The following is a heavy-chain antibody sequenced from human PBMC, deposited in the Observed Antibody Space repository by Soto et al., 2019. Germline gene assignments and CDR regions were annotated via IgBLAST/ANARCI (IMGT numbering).Heavy chain of an antibody. CDR1: GFTVSSNY. J-gene: IGHJ4*02. CDR2: IYSGGST. V-gene: IGHV3-66*01. CDR3: ARDGGSGWYPESLDY. D-gene: IGHD6-19*01. Sequence: GGSLRLSCAASGFTVSSNYMSWVRQAPGKGLEWVSVIYSGGSTYYADSVKGRFTISRDNSKNTLYLQMNSLRAEDTAVYYCARDGGSGWYPESLDYWGQGTLVTVSS.